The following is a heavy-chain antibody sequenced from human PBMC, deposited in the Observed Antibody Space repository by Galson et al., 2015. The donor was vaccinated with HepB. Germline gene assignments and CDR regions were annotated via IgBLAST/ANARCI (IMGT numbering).Heavy chain of an antibody. CDR2: ISNDGFNT. CDR3: ARAAEGTLGY. J-gene: IGHJ4*02. D-gene: IGHD3-10*01. CDR1: GFTFSSYA. V-gene: IGHV3-64*01. Sequence: SLRLSCAASGFTFSSYAMHWVRQAPGRGLEYVSGISNDGFNTYYASSVKGRFTISRDNSKNTVFLQVGSLRPDDMGVYYCARAAEGTLGYWGQGALVTVSS.